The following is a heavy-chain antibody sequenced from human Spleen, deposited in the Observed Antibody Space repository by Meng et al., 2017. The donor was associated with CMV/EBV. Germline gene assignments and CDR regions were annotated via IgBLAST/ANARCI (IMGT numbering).Heavy chain of an antibody. CDR3: AKGDTGTSYEF. J-gene: IGHJ4*02. D-gene: IGHD1-7*01. Sequence: GGSLRLSCAASGFTFSSYGMHWVRQAPGRGLEWVSSISDSGAKTYYADSVKGRFTVSRDNSKNTVFLQMNSLRAEDTAVYFCAKGDTGTSYEFWGQGTLVTVSS. CDR1: GFTFSSYG. V-gene: IGHV3-23*01. CDR2: ISDSGAKT.